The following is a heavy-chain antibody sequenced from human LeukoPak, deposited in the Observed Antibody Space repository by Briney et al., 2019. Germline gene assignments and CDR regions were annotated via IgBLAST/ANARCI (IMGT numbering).Heavy chain of an antibody. Sequence: PPGRSLRLSCAASGFTFSSYEMNWVRQAPGKGLEWVSYISSSGSTIYYADSVKGRFTISRDNAKNSLYLQMNSLRAEDTAVYYCARVLPEESGYAAFDYWGQGTLVTVSS. J-gene: IGHJ4*02. CDR2: ISSSGSTI. CDR1: GFTFSSYE. V-gene: IGHV3-48*03. CDR3: ARVLPEESGYAAFDY. D-gene: IGHD5-12*01.